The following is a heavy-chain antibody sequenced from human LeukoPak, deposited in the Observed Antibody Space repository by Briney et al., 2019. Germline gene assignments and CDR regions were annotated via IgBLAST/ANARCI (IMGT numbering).Heavy chain of an antibody. D-gene: IGHD6-13*01. Sequence: SETLSLTCAVYGGSFSGYYWSWIRQPPGKGLEWIGEINHSGSANYNPSLKSRVTISVDTSKNQFSLKLSSVTAADTAVYYCARGRYSSSLFDYWGQGTLVTVSS. CDR3: ARGRYSSSLFDY. J-gene: IGHJ4*02. V-gene: IGHV4-34*01. CDR1: GGSFSGYY. CDR2: INHSGSA.